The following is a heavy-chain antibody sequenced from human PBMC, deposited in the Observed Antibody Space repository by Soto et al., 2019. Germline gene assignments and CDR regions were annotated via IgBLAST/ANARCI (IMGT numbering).Heavy chain of an antibody. D-gene: IGHD1-26*01. CDR3: ATEGAKTTCNFDY. J-gene: IGHJ4*02. V-gene: IGHV3-23*01. CDR1: GFTFDSCG. CDR2: VSPHAANT. Sequence: GGSLRLSCVASGFTFDSCGMNWVRQAPGKGVEWVAGVSPHAANTYYADSVRGRFIISRDDSRKTLALDMNSLRGEDSAVYYCATEGAKTTCNFDYWGQGTVVTVSS.